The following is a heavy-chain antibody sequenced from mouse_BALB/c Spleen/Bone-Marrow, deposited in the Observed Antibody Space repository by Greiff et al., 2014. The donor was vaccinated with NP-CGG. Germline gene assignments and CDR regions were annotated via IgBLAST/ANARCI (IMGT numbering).Heavy chain of an antibody. CDR2: ISSGSSNI. CDR3: TRGGNWDDFDY. J-gene: IGHJ2*01. CDR1: GFTFSSFG. D-gene: IGHD4-1*01. V-gene: IGHV5-17*02. Sequence: VQLQQSGGGLVQPGGSRKLSCAASGFTFSSFGMHWVRQAPEKRLEWVAYISSGSSNIYYADTVKGRFTISRDNPKNTLFLQMTSLRSEDTAMYYCTRGGNWDDFDYWGQGTTLTVSS.